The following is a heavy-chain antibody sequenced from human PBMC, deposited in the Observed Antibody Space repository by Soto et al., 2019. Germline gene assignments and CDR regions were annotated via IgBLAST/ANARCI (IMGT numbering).Heavy chain of an antibody. CDR2: INPSGGST. D-gene: IGHD3-22*01. V-gene: IGHV1-46*01. CDR1: GYTFTNYY. J-gene: IGHJ4*02. Sequence: ASVKVSCKASGYTFTNYYIHWVRQAPGQGLEWMGIINPSGGSTTYAQKFQGRVTMTRDTSTSTVYVELSSLRSEDTAVYYCARFLDYYDSSGPNDYWGQGTLVTVPQ. CDR3: ARFLDYYDSSGPNDY.